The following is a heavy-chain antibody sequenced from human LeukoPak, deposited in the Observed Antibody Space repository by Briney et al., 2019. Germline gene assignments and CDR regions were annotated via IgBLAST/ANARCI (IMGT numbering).Heavy chain of an antibody. V-gene: IGHV3-23*01. CDR1: GFTFNNFA. CDR2: IIGSGGST. J-gene: IGHJ4*02. D-gene: IGHD5-12*01. CDR3: AKANSAYDYDYFDY. Sequence: GGSLRLSCVGSGFTFNNFAMDWVRLTPRKGLQWVSGIIGSGGSTYYADSVKGRFTISRDNSNDTLYLQMNSLRAEDTAVYYCAKANSAYDYDYFDYWGQGTLVTVSS.